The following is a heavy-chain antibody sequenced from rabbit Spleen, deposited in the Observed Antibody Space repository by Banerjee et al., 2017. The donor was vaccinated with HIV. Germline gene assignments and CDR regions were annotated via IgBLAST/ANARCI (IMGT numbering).Heavy chain of an antibody. Sequence: QSLEESGGDLVKPGASLTLTCTASGIDFSRYYMCWVRQAPGKGLEWIACIYAGVSGTTYYASWAKGRFTISKTSSTTVTLQMTSLTAADTATYFCARNGAGSNYAFKLWGQGTLVTVS. CDR3: ARNGAGSNYAFKL. D-gene: IGHD8-1*01. J-gene: IGHJ4*01. CDR1: GIDFSRYY. V-gene: IGHV1S40*01. CDR2: IYAGVSGTT.